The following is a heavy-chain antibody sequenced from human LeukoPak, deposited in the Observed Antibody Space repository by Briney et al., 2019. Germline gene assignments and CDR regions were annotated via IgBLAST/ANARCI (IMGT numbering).Heavy chain of an antibody. CDR1: GYSFTSYW. J-gene: IGHJ4*02. Sequence: GESLKISCKASGYSFTSYWIGWVRQMPGKGLEWMGIIYPYDSDTRYSPSFQGQVTISADKSISTAYLQWSNLQASDTAMYYCARHIGYSAWNPDYWGQGTLVTVSS. CDR3: ARHIGYSAWNPDY. CDR2: IYPYDSDT. D-gene: IGHD5-12*01. V-gene: IGHV5-51*01.